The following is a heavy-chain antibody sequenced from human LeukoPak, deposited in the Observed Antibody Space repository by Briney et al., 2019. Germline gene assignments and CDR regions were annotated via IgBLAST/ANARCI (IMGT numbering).Heavy chain of an antibody. CDR1: EYIFSTHW. D-gene: IGHD6-19*01. Sequence: GESLKISCKASEYIFSTHWIGWVRQMPGKGLEWMGIIYLRDFHIKYSPSFQGQVTISADKSISTAYLQWSSLKASDTAMYYCARLSVAGTLILDYWGQGTLVTVSS. J-gene: IGHJ4*02. CDR3: ARLSVAGTLILDY. CDR2: IYLRDFHI. V-gene: IGHV5-51*01.